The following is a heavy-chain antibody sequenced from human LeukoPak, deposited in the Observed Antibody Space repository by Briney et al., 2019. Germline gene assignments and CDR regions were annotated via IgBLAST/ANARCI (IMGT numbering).Heavy chain of an antibody. J-gene: IGHJ4*02. V-gene: IGHV3-33*01. CDR2: IWYDGSNK. Sequence: GGSLRLSCAASGFTFSSYGMHWVRQAPGKGLEWVAVIWYDGSNKYYADSVKGRFTISRDNSKNTLYLQMNSLRAEDTAVYYCARAPPVTIVGATDWGQGTLVTVSS. D-gene: IGHD1-26*01. CDR3: ARAPPVTIVGATD. CDR1: GFTFSSYG.